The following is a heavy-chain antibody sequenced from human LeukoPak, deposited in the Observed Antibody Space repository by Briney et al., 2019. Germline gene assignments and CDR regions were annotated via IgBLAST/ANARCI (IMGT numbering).Heavy chain of an antibody. CDR2: IIPILGIA. CDR3: ARVYCSSTSCYGNWFDP. V-gene: IGHV1-69*04. CDR1: GGTFSSYA. Sequence: EASVKVSCKASGGTFSSYAISWVRQAPGQGLEWMGRIIPILGIANYAQKFQGRVTITADKSTSTAYMELSSLRSEDTAVYYCARVYCSSTSCYGNWFDPWGQGTLVTVSS. D-gene: IGHD2-2*01. J-gene: IGHJ5*02.